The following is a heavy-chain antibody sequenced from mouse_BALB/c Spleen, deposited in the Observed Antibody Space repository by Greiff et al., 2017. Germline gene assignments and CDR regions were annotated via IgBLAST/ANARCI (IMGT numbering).Heavy chain of an antibody. J-gene: IGHJ2*01. D-gene: IGHD1-1*01. CDR1: GFTFSSFG. CDR3: ARDYYGSSNYFDY. V-gene: IGHV5-17*02. CDR2: ISSGSSTI. Sequence: EVKLVESGGGLVKPGGSLKLSCAASGFTFSSFGMHWVRQAPEKGLEWVAYISSGSSTIYYADTVKGRFTISRDNPKNTLFLQMTSLRSEDTAMYYCARDYYGSSNYFDYWGQGTTLTVSS.